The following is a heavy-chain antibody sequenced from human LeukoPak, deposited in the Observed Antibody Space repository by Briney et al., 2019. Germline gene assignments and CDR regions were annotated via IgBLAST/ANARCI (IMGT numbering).Heavy chain of an antibody. CDR1: GFTFDDYG. CDR3: TRRGYGY. V-gene: IGHV3-7*01. J-gene: IGHJ4*02. D-gene: IGHD5-18*01. Sequence: PGGSLRLSCAASGFTFDDYGMSWVRQAPGKGLEWVANIKEDGSEIYYVDSVKGRFTISRDNAKNSLYLQMNSLRAEDTAVYYCTRRGYGYWGQGTLVTVSS. CDR2: IKEDGSEI.